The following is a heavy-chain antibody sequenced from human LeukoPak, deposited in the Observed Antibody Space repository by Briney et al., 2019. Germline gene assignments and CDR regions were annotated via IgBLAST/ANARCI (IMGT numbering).Heavy chain of an antibody. V-gene: IGHV4-34*01. CDR1: GGSFSGYY. Sequence: SETLSLTCAGYGGSFSGYYWSWIRQPPGKGLEWIGEINHSGSTNYNPSLKSRVTISVDTPKNQFSLKLSSVTAADTAVYYCARVTGYMIEDYFDYWGQGTLVTVSS. CDR3: ARVTGYMIEDYFDY. J-gene: IGHJ4*02. D-gene: IGHD3-22*01. CDR2: INHSGST.